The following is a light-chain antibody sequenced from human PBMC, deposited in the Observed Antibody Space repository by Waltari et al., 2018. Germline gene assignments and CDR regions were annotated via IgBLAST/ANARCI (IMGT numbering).Light chain of an antibody. Sequence: IVMTHSPATLSLSPGESATLPCRPSQRVNINLAWYQQKPRQAPRLLIFDTSTSAAGIPARFSGSGSGTEFTLTISSLQSEDFAVYYCQQYNDWLPLTFGGGTKVEI. CDR3: QQYNDWLPLT. CDR1: QRVNIN. V-gene: IGKV3-15*01. CDR2: DTS. J-gene: IGKJ4*01.